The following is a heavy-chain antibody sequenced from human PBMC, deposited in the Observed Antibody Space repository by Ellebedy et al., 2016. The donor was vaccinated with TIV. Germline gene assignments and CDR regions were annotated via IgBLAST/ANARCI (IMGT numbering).Heavy chain of an antibody. CDR1: GYTFTDYY. CDR2: INPNSGGT. CDR3: ARDGAVTTVFDY. V-gene: IGHV1-2*04. D-gene: IGHD4-17*01. J-gene: IGHJ4*02. Sequence: AASVKVSCKASGYTFTDYYIHWVRQPPGQGLEWMGWINPNSGGTNYAQKFQGWVTMTRDTSISTAYMELSRLRSDDTAVYYCARDGAVTTVFDYWGQGTLVTVSS.